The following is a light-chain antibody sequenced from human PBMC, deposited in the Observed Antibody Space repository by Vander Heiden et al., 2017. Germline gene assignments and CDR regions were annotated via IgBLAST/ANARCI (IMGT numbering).Light chain of an antibody. V-gene: IGKV3-15*01. CDR1: QSVSSN. Sequence: EIVMTQSPATLSVSPGERATLSCRASQSVSSNLAWYQQKPGQAPRLLIYGASTRATGIPARFSGSGSGTEFTLTINSLQSEDFAVYYCKQYNNWPPLTFGGGTKVEIK. CDR3: KQYNNWPPLT. J-gene: IGKJ4*01. CDR2: GAS.